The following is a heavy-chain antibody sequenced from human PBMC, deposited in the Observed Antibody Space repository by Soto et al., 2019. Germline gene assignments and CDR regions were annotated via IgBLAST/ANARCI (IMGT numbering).Heavy chain of an antibody. D-gene: IGHD3-10*01. CDR3: ARDRRSPWFGELLNDAFDI. J-gene: IGHJ3*02. CDR2: IIPIFGTA. CDR1: GGTFSSYA. Sequence: GASVKVSCKASGGTFSSYATSWVRQAPGQGLEWMGGIIPIFGTANYAQKFQGRVTITADKSTSTAYMELSSLRSEDTAVYYCARDRRSPWFGELLNDAFDIWGQGTMVTVSS. V-gene: IGHV1-69*06.